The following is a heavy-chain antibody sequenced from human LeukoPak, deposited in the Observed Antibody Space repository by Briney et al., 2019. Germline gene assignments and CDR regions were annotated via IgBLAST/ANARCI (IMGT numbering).Heavy chain of an antibody. CDR3: ARGNQRSSHYWYFDL. J-gene: IGHJ2*01. V-gene: IGHV3-23*01. Sequence: GGSLRLSCAASGFTFNSYAMSWVRQGPGKGLEWVSPISGSGGTTYYADSVKGRFTISRDNSKNTLYLQMNSLRAEDAAVYYCARGNQRSSHYWYFDLWGRGTLVTVSS. D-gene: IGHD1-14*01. CDR2: ISGSGGTT. CDR1: GFTFNSYA.